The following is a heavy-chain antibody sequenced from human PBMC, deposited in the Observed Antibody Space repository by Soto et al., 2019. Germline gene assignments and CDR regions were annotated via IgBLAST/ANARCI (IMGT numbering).Heavy chain of an antibody. J-gene: IGHJ3*02. CDR3: GRPRDSYYTFDAFDI. D-gene: IGHD3-22*01. V-gene: IGHV4-39*01. CDR1: CGSISSGSCC. CDR2: VYYSGST. Sequence: PSETLAVTCTVSCGSISSGSCCRDWISKPPGKGLEWIGNVYYSGSTNYNPSLESRVTISVDTSQNQFSLKLSSVPAADTAVYYCGRPRDSYYTFDAFDIWGQGTMVTGS.